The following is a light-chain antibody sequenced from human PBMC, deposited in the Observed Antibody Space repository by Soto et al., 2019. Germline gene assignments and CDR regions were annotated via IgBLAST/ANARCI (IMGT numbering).Light chain of an antibody. J-gene: IGKJ2*01. CDR1: QSLVHSDGNTH. CDR2: KVS. CDR3: MQGTHWPYT. V-gene: IGKV2-30*02. Sequence: DVVMTQSPLSLPVTLGQPASISCRSTQSLVHSDGNTHLNWFQQRPGQSPRRLICKVSNRESGVPERFSGSESGTDFTLKISRVEAEDVGVYYCMQGTHWPYTFGHGTKLEIK.